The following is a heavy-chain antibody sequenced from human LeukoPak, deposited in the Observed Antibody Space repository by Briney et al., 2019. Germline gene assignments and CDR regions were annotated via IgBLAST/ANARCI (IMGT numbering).Heavy chain of an antibody. CDR2: IRYDGSNK. J-gene: IGHJ4*02. CDR1: GFTFSSYG. V-gene: IGHV3-30*02. CDR3: ARDSSCSSTSCYMGGTFDY. D-gene: IGHD2-2*02. Sequence: GGSLRLSCAASGFTFSSYGMHWVRQAPGKGLEWVAFIRYDGSNKYYADSVKGRFTISRDNSKNTLYLQMNSLRAEDTAVYYCARDSSCSSTSCYMGGTFDYWGQGTLVTVSS.